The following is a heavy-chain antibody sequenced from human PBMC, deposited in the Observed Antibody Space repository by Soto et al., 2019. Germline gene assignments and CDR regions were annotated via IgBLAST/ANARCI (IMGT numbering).Heavy chain of an antibody. CDR1: GFTFSSYI. V-gene: IGHV3-21*01. Sequence: GGSLRLSCAASGFTFSSYIMNWVRQAPGKGLEWVSSISSSSSYIYYADSVKGRFTISRDNAKNSLYLQMNSLRAEDTAVYYCAREDILTGYYTGFDYWGQGTLVTVSS. J-gene: IGHJ4*02. D-gene: IGHD3-9*01. CDR2: ISSSSSYI. CDR3: AREDILTGYYTGFDY.